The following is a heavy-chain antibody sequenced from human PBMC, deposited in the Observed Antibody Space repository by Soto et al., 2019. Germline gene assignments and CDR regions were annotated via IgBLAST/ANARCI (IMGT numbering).Heavy chain of an antibody. D-gene: IGHD2-21*01. CDR2: IVGSGDNT. CDR1: GFTFSSYT. V-gene: IGHV3-23*01. Sequence: GGSLRLSCAASGFTFSSYTMTWVRQAPGERLEWVSSIVGSGDNTYYADSVKGRFSISRDNSRKTLYLEMNSLRVEDTAIYYCARGRLVVPPFDSWGRGTLVTVSS. J-gene: IGHJ5*01. CDR3: ARGRLVVPPFDS.